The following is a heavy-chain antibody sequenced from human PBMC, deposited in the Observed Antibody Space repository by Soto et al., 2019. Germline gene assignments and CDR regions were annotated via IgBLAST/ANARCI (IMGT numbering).Heavy chain of an antibody. D-gene: IGHD2-2*01. CDR2: RSYDESNK. V-gene: IGHV3-30*18. CDR1: GFTFSSYA. Sequence: GGSLRLSCAASGFTFSSYAMHWARQAPGKGLEWVAVRSYDESNKYYADSVKGRVTITRDNSKNTMYLQMNSLRAEDTAVYYFAKATSLVHLGPQDYWGQGTLVTVSS. J-gene: IGHJ4*02. CDR3: AKATSLVHLGPQDY.